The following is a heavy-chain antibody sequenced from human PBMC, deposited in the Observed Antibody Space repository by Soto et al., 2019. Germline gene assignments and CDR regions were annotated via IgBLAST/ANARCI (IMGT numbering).Heavy chain of an antibody. Sequence: EVQLVESGGALVQPGGSLRLSCAASRFTFSTYEMNWVRQAPGKGLEWFSYISTSGSTVYYADSVKGRFTISRDNTRNSLYLQMNSLRDEDTALYYCVRYCSTTLCNGVATRTFDYWGQGTLVTVSS. D-gene: IGHD2-2*01. V-gene: IGHV3-48*03. CDR2: ISTSGSTV. CDR1: RFTFSTYE. CDR3: VRYCSTTLCNGVATRTFDY. J-gene: IGHJ4*02.